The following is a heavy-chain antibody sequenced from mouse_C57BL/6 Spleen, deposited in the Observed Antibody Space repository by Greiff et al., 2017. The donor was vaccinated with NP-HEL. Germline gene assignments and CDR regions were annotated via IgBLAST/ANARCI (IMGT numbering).Heavy chain of an antibody. CDR1: GYAFSSSW. CDR3: AREMGPYAMDY. J-gene: IGHJ4*01. Sequence: VQLQQSGPELVKPGASVKISCKASGYAFSSSWMNWVKQRPGKGLEWIGQIYPGDGDTNYNGKFKGKATLTADKSSSTAYMQLSSLTSEDSAVYFCAREMGPYAMDYWGQGTSVTVSS. V-gene: IGHV1-80*01. CDR2: IYPGDGDT. D-gene: IGHD4-1*01.